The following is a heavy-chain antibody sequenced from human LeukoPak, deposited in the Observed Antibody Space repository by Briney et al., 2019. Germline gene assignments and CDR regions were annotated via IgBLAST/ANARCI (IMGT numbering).Heavy chain of an antibody. D-gene: IGHD1-26*01. CDR1: GGTFSSYA. J-gene: IGHJ4*02. V-gene: IGHV1-3*04. CDR3: TRSAIVGAPGDFDY. CDR2: INTGNGNT. Sequence: GASVKASCKASGGTFSSYAISWVRQAPGQRLECMGWINTGNGNTKYSQKFQGRVTITRDTSASTAYMDLSSLRSDDTAVYFCTRSAIVGAPGDFDYWGQGTLVTVSS.